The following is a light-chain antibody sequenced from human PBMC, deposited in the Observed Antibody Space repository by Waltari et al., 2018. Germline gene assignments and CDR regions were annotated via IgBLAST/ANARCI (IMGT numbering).Light chain of an antibody. CDR2: DAS. J-gene: IGKJ4*01. CDR3: QQRHDWPLN. CDR1: QRVRSY. Sequence: EILLTQSPVTLSVSPGERDTLSCKASQRVRSYLAWYQQKPGQAPRLLIYDASNRASGSPARFSGSGSGTDFTLTISNVEPEDFAVYYCQQRHDWPLNFGGGTKLEIK. V-gene: IGKV3-11*01.